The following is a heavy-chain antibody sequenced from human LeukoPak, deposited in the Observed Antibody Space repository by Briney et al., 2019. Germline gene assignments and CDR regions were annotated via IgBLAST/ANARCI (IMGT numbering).Heavy chain of an antibody. CDR2: INPSGGST. D-gene: IGHD1-7*01. Sequence: ASVTVSFTASGYTFTIYYIHWVRQAPGQGLEWMGIINPSGGSTSYAQKLQGRVTMTRDTSTSTVYMELSSLRSEDTAVYYCARRTGTTAFDIWGQGTMVTVSS. CDR3: ARRTGTTAFDI. CDR1: GYTFTIYY. J-gene: IGHJ3*02. V-gene: IGHV1-46*04.